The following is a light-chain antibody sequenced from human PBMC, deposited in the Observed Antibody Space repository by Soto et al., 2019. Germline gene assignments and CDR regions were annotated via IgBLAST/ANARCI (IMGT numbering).Light chain of an antibody. CDR2: QDS. CDR1: KLGDKY. V-gene: IGLV3-1*01. CDR3: QAWDSSTGV. J-gene: IGLJ2*01. Sequence: SYELTQPPSVSVSPGQTASITCSGDKLGDKYACWYQQKPGQSPVLVILQDSKRPSGIPERFSGSNSGNTATLTISGTQAMDEADYYCQAWDSSTGVFGGGTKVTVL.